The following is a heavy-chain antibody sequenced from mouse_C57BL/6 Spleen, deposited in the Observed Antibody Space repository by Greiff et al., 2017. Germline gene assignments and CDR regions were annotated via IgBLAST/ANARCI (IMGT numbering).Heavy chain of an antibody. CDR1: GYAFSSSW. Sequence: QVQLQQSGPELVKPGASVKISCKASGYAFSSSWMNWVKQRPGKGLEWIGRIYPGDGDTNYNGKFKGKATLTADKSSSTAYMQLSSLTSEDSAVYFCARPYYYGRSLYAMDYWGQGTSVTVSS. V-gene: IGHV1-82*01. CDR2: IYPGDGDT. CDR3: ARPYYYGRSLYAMDY. D-gene: IGHD1-1*01. J-gene: IGHJ4*01.